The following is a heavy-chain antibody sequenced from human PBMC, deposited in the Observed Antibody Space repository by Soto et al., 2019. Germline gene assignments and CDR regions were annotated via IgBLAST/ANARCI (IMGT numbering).Heavy chain of an antibody. D-gene: IGHD6-19*01. CDR2: IRSNGDTT. J-gene: IGHJ4*02. Sequence: GGSLRLSCSASGFTFRTYAMHWVRQAPGKGLEYVSAIRSNGDTTYYADSVKGRFIISRDNSKNTLYLQMSSLRAEDTAVYYCVRTAGVFDYWGQGTLVTVS. CDR3: VRTAGVFDY. V-gene: IGHV3-64D*08. CDR1: GFTFRTYA.